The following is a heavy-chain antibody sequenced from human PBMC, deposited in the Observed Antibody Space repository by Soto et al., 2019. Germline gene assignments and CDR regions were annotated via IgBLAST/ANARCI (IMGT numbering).Heavy chain of an antibody. CDR3: AKDSELWGFYDIPAGFDY. J-gene: IGHJ4*02. Sequence: GGSLRLSCAASGFTFSSYAMSWVRQAPGKGLEWVSAISGSGGSTYYADSVKGRFTISRDNSKNTLYLQMNSLRAEDTAVYYCAKDSELWGFYDIPAGFDYWGQGTLVTVSS. CDR1: GFTFSSYA. V-gene: IGHV3-23*01. CDR2: ISGSGGST. D-gene: IGHD3-9*01.